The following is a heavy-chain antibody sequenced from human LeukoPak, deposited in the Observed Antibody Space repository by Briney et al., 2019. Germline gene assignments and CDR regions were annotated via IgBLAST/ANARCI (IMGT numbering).Heavy chain of an antibody. CDR1: GFTFSSYT. V-gene: IGHV3-23*01. D-gene: IGHD3-22*01. J-gene: IGHJ5*02. CDR2: ISGSGAGT. CDR3: ARVRSDNFDSSGYYMNWFDP. Sequence: GGSLRLSCAASGFTFSSYTMNWVRQAPGKGLEWVSTISGSGAGTYYADSVKGRFTISRDNFKNTLYLQLNSLGAEDTAVYYCARVRSDNFDSSGYYMNWFDPWGQGTLVTVSS.